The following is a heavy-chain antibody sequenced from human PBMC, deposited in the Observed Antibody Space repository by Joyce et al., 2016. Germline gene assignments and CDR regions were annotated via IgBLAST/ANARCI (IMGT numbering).Heavy chain of an antibody. J-gene: IGHJ4*02. V-gene: IGHV1-69*01. CDR2: IIPLFDTA. CDR3: ARGGEDHHYCDTNGYPTHFHY. Sequence: QVQLVQSGAEVKKPGSSVKVSCKASGGTFSTYAISWVRQAPGQGREWMGGIIPLFDTANYAQKFQGRVTITADESTNTAYMELNSLRSDDTAVYYCARGGEDHHYCDTNGYPTHFHYWGQGALVTVSS. CDR1: GGTFSTYA. D-gene: IGHD3-22*01.